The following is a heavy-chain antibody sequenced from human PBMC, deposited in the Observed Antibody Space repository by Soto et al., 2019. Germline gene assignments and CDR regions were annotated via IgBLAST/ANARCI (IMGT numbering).Heavy chain of an antibody. V-gene: IGHV1-18*01. D-gene: IGHD1-1*01. CDR3: ARAGGLRRSPGGSDYYYYMDV. Sequence: ASVKVSCKASGYTFPSYGISWVRQAPGQWLEWMGWISAYNGNTNYAQKLQGRVTMTTDTSTSTAYMELRSLRSDDTAVYYCARAGGLRRSPGGSDYYYYMDVWGKGTTVNVSS. CDR2: ISAYNGNT. J-gene: IGHJ6*03. CDR1: GYTFPSYG.